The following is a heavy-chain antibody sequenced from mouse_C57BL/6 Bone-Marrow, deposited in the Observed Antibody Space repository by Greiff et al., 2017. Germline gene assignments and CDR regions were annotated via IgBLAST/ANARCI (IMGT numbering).Heavy chain of an antibody. CDR3: ARSGYYGSSAYWRFDV. Sequence: QVQLKESGAELARPGASVKLSCKASGYTFTSYGISWVKQRTGQGLEWIGEIYPRSGNTYYNEKFKGKATLTADKSSSTAYMELRSLTSEDSAVYFCARSGYYGSSAYWRFDVWGTGTTVTVSS. V-gene: IGHV1-81*01. CDR2: IYPRSGNT. CDR1: GYTFTSYG. D-gene: IGHD1-1*01. J-gene: IGHJ1*03.